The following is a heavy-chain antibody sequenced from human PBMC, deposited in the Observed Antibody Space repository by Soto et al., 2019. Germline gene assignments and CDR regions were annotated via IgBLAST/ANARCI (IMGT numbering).Heavy chain of an antibody. CDR1: GFTFSSYA. Sequence: GGSLRLSCAASGFTFSSYAMSWVRQAPGKGLEWVSAISGSGGSTYYADSVKGRFTISKDNSKNTLYLQMNSLTAEDTAVYYCAKDPHRGYEQYYFDYWGQGTLVTVSS. J-gene: IGHJ4*02. D-gene: IGHD5-12*01. CDR2: ISGSGGST. CDR3: AKDPHRGYEQYYFDY. V-gene: IGHV3-23*01.